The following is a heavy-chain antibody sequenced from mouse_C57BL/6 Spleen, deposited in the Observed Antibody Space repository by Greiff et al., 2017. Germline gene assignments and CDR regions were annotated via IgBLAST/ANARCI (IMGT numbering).Heavy chain of an antibody. CDR1: GYTFTDYY. Sequence: VQLKQSGPVLVKPGASVKMSCKASGYTFTDYYMNWVKQSHGKSLEWIGVINPYNGGTSYNQKFKGKATLTVDKSSSTAYMELNSLTSEDSAVYYCARERSNDGYLYAMDYWGQGTSVTVSS. D-gene: IGHD2-3*01. V-gene: IGHV1-19*01. CDR3: ARERSNDGYLYAMDY. J-gene: IGHJ4*01. CDR2: INPYNGGT.